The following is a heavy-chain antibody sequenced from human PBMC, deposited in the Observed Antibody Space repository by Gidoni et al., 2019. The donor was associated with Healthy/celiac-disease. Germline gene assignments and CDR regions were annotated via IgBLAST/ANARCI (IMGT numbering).Heavy chain of an antibody. J-gene: IGHJ6*02. CDR3: ARERRGRGYGPYYYYYGMDV. CDR2: IYTSGST. D-gene: IGHD5-18*01. Sequence: QVQLQESGPGLVKPSQTLSLTCTVSGGSISSGSYYWSWIRQPAGKGLEWIGRIYTSGSTNYNPSLKSRVTISVDTSKNQFSLKLSSVTAADTAVYYCARERRGRGYGPYYYYYGMDVWGQGTTVTVSS. CDR1: GGSISSGSYY. V-gene: IGHV4-61*02.